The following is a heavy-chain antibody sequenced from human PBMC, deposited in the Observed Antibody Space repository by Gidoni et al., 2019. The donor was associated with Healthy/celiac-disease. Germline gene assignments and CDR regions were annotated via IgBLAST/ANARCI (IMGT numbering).Heavy chain of an antibody. D-gene: IGHD2-21*01. J-gene: IGHJ4*02. CDR1: GFTFSNAW. CDR3: TTAPLKYCGGDCYH. CDR2: SKSKTDGGTT. Sequence: DVQLVESGGGLVKPGGSLRLSCAASGFTFSNAWMTWVRQAPGKGLEWVGRSKSKTDGGTTDYAAPVKGRFTISRDDSKNTLYLQMNSLKTEDTAVYYCTTAPLKYCGGDCYHWGQGTLVTVSS. V-gene: IGHV3-15*01.